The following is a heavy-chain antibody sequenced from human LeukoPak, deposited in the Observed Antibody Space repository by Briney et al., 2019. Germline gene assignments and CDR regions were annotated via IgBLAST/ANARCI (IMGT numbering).Heavy chain of an antibody. Sequence: GGSLRLSCAASGFTFSDYYMSWIRQAPGKGLEWVSYISSSGSTMYYADSVKGRFTISRDNAKNSLYLQMNSLRVEDTAVYYCARAGSSWTIDPWGQGTLVTVSS. D-gene: IGHD6-13*01. J-gene: IGHJ5*02. CDR1: GFTFSDYY. V-gene: IGHV3-11*01. CDR3: ARAGSSWTIDP. CDR2: ISSSGSTM.